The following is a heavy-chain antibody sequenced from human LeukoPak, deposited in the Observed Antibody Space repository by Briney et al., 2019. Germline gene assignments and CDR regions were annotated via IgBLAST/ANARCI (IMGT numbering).Heavy chain of an antibody. Sequence: SETLSLTCTVSGGSISSGGYYWSWIRQHPGKGLEWIGYIYYSGSTYYNPSLRSRVTISVDTSKNQFSLKLSSVTAADTAVYYCARVGGYSYGVDFWGQGTLVTVSS. CDR3: ARVGGYSYGVDF. D-gene: IGHD5-18*01. CDR1: GGSISSGGYY. CDR2: IYYSGST. V-gene: IGHV4-31*03. J-gene: IGHJ4*02.